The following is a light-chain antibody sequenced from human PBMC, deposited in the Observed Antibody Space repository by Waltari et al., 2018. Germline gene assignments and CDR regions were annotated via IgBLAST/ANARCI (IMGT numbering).Light chain of an antibody. Sequence: QSVLTQPPSASGTPGQRVTISCSGSSSNIGSNSVNCYQHLPGAAPNLLIYTDKQRPSGVPDRFSGSKSGASASLAISGLQSEDEADYYCAAWDVSLNGLVFGGGTKLTVL. CDR1: SSNIGSNS. J-gene: IGLJ2*01. V-gene: IGLV1-44*01. CDR3: AAWDVSLNGLV. CDR2: TDK.